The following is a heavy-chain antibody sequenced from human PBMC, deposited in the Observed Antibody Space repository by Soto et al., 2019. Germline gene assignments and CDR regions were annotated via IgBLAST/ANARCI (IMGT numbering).Heavy chain of an antibody. V-gene: IGHV1-18*01. Sequence: QVQLVQSGAEVKKPGASVKVSCKASGYTFTRSGISWVRQAPGQGPEWMGWISSYNGDTNYAQTFQGRVTMTTDTSTSTAYMELRSLRSDDTAVYYCARAGVAPYYYYGMDVWGQATPVTVSS. D-gene: IGHD5-12*01. J-gene: IGHJ6*02. CDR1: GYTFTRSG. CDR2: ISSYNGDT. CDR3: ARAGVAPYYYYGMDV.